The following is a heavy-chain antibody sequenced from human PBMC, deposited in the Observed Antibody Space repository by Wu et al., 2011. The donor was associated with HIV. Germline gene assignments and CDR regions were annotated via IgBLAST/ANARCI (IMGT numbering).Heavy chain of an antibody. D-gene: IGHD2-2*01. J-gene: IGHJ5*02. CDR1: GYSFASYH. CDR3: ARGVPGCLPDWFDP. CDR2: VNTSGGST. Sequence: QVQLVQSGAEVKKPGALVKISCKASGYSFASYHIHWVRQAPGQGLEWMGLVNTSGGSTDYAQRFQGRVTMTRDTSTSTVYMELSSLRSEDTAVYYCARGVPGCLPDWFDPGAREPWSPSPQ. V-gene: IGHV1-46*01.